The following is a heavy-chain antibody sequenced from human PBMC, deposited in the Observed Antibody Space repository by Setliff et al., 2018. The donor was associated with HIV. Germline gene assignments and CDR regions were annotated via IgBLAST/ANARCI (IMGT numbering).Heavy chain of an antibody. CDR3: ARAPYSSVMHYFDY. J-gene: IGHJ4*02. CDR1: GYKFTNYY. D-gene: IGHD4-4*01. Sequence: GASVKVSCKASGYKFTNYYIHWVRQAPGQGLEWMGWIIPNSDGTNLAQRSQGRITMTTDTSLTTAYMELSRLRSDDTAVYYCARAPYSSVMHYFDYWGQGTQVTSPQ. V-gene: IGHV1-2*02. CDR2: IIPNSDGT.